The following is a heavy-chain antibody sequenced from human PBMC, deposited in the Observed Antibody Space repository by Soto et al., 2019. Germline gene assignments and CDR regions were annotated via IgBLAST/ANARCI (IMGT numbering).Heavy chain of an antibody. V-gene: IGHV1-18*01. Sequence: QVQLVESGGGVVQPGRSLRLSCAASGFTFSSYGMHWVRQAPGKGLEWVGWISTYYDNTNYAQNLRGRVTMTTDTSTSTAYMELRSLRSDDTAVYYCARDPPRRYNSGQGLDYWGQGTLVTVSS. D-gene: IGHD5-18*01. CDR3: ARDPPRRYNSGQGLDY. CDR1: GFTFSSYG. J-gene: IGHJ4*02. CDR2: ISTYYDNT.